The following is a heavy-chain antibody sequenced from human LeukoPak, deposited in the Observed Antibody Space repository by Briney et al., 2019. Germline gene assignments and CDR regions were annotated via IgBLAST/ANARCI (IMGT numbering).Heavy chain of an antibody. V-gene: IGHV1-18*01. D-gene: IGHD1-7*01. CDR1: GYTFSNYG. CDR2: INTYNGKT. Sequence: ASVKVSCKASGYTFSNYGINWVRQAPGQGLEWMGWINTYNGKTNYAQKFRDRVTMSTDTSTGTAYLDVRSLTSDDTAVYYCARDHSNWNYAPDFWGQGTLVSVSS. J-gene: IGHJ4*02. CDR3: ARDHSNWNYAPDF.